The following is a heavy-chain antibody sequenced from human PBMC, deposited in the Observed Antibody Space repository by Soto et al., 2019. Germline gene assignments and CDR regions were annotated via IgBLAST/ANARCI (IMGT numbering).Heavy chain of an antibody. CDR1: GFTFSSYE. CDR3: AREVIGGSYG. D-gene: IGHD1-26*01. CDR2: ISSSGSTI. V-gene: IGHV3-48*03. J-gene: IGHJ4*02. Sequence: GGSLRLSCAASGFTFSSYEMNWVRQAPGKGLEWVSYISSSGSTIYYADSVTGRFTISRDDAKNALYLQMNSLRAEDTAVYYCAREVIGGSYGWGQGTLVTVSS.